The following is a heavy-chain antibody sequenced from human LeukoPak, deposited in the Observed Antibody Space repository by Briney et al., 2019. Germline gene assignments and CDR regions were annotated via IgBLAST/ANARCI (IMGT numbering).Heavy chain of an antibody. CDR3: AKSWGYTRPYYNYMDV. V-gene: IGHV3-23*01. J-gene: IGHJ6*03. Sequence: GGSLRLSCAASGFTFSNYAMSWVRQAPGKGLEWVSIIGYRGGSIYYAHSVQGRFTISRDNSKNTLSLQMDGLRPEDTAVYYCAKSWGYTRPYYNYMDVWGKGTAVTVSS. CDR1: GFTFSNYA. CDR2: IGYRGGSI. D-gene: IGHD3-16*02.